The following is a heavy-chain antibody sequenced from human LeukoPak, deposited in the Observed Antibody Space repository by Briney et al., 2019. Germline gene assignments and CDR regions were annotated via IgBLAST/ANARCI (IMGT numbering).Heavy chain of an antibody. CDR2: VIPIFGTA. V-gene: IGHV1-69*06. J-gene: IGHJ5*02. D-gene: IGHD1-14*01. Sequence: ASVKVSCKASGGTFNSYTISWVRQAPGQGLEWMGGVIPIFGTANYAQKFQGRVTITADKSTSTAYMELSSLRSEDTAVYYCARVLITSANWFDPWGQGTLVTVSS. CDR3: ARVLITSANWFDP. CDR1: GGTFNSYT.